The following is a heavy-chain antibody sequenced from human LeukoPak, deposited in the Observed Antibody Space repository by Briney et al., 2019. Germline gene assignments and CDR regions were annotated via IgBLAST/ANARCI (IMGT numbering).Heavy chain of an antibody. CDR2: IIPIFGTA. J-gene: IGHJ3*02. Sequence: SVKVSCKASGGTFSSYAISWVRQAPGQGLEWMGGIIPIFGTANYTQKFQGRVTITTDESTSTAYMELSSLRSEDTAVYYCASSEYQLLYFDAFDIWGQGTMVTVSS. V-gene: IGHV1-69*05. D-gene: IGHD2-2*02. CDR1: GGTFSSYA. CDR3: ASSEYQLLYFDAFDI.